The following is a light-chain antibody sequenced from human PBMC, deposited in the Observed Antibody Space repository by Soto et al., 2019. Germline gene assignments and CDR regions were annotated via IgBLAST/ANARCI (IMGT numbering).Light chain of an antibody. CDR2: AAT. CDR3: QQHHKWPLT. J-gene: IGKJ4*01. CDR1: ESSNNN. V-gene: IGKV3-15*01. Sequence: EIVMTQSPATLSVSPGEGATLSCTASESSNNNLAWYHQKPGQAPRLLIYAATTRDTGFPARFSGSGSGTEFTLTISSLQSEDFAVYYCQQHHKWPLTFGGGTKVDIK.